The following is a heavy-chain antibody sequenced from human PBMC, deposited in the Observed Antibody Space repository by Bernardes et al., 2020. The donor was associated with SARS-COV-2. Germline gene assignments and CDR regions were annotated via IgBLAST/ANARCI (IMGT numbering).Heavy chain of an antibody. CDR2: ITQSGSA. V-gene: IGHV4-34*01. Sequence: SETLSLTCAVYGGSLNDYSWSWIRQAPGKGLEWIGDITQSGSAKYNPSLGRRVTILLDTSKSQVSLQLSSVIAADTAVYYCARGASGVDMILVVIGFSYYFDSWGQGTPVTVSS. J-gene: IGHJ4*02. CDR3: ARGASGVDMILVVIGFSYYFDS. D-gene: IGHD3-22*01. CDR1: GGSLNDYS.